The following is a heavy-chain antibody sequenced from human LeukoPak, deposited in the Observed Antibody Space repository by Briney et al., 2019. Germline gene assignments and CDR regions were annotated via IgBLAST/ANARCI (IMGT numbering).Heavy chain of an antibody. J-gene: IGHJ4*02. CDR2: ISTSGDST. Sequence: GGSLRLSCAASGFTFSSQSVNWARQAPGKGLEWVAYISTSGDSTKYADSVEGRFTISRDNAENSLFLLMNSLRVEDTAVYYCVKNGWLDYWGQGILVTVSS. V-gene: IGHV3-21*06. CDR1: GFTFSSQS. D-gene: IGHD6-19*01. CDR3: VKNGWLDY.